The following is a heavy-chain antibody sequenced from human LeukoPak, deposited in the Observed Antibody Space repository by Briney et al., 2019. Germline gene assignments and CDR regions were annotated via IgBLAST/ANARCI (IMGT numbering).Heavy chain of an antibody. CDR2: IYYSGST. J-gene: IGHJ4*02. CDR1: GGSISSGGYY. V-gene: IGHV4-31*03. D-gene: IGHD7-27*01. CDR3: ARSLVNWGFVDY. Sequence: SETLSLTCTVSGGSISSGGYYWSWIRQHPGKGLEWIGYIYYSGSTYYNPSLKSRVTISVDTSKNQFSLKLSSVTAADTAVYYCARSLVNWGFVDYWGQGTLVTVSS.